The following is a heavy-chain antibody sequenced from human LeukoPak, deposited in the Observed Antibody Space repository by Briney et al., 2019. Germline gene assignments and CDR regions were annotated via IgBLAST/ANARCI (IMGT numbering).Heavy chain of an antibody. D-gene: IGHD1-1*01. CDR1: GYTFTSYY. CDR3: ARDWRDNWAIDY. CDR2: INPSGGST. V-gene: IGHV1-46*01. J-gene: IGHJ4*02. Sequence: ASVKVSCTASGYTFTSYYMHWVRQAPGQGLEWMGIINPSGGSTSYAQKFQGRVTVTRDTSTSTVYMELGSLRSEDTAVYYCARDWRDNWAIDYWGQGTLVTVSS.